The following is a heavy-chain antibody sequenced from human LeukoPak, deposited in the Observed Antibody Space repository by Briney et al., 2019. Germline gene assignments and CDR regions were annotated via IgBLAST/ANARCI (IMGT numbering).Heavy chain of an antibody. J-gene: IGHJ6*02. CDR1: RFTFTSSA. CDR3: AGIKTGYSSYYGMDV. V-gene: IGHV1-58*01. D-gene: IGHD6-19*01. CDR2: IVVGSGNT. Sequence: SVKVSCKASRFTFTSSAVQWVRQARGQRLEWIGWIVVGSGNTNYAQKFQERVTITRDMSTSTAYMELSSLRSEDTAVYYCAGIKTGYSSYYGMDVWGQGTTVTVSS.